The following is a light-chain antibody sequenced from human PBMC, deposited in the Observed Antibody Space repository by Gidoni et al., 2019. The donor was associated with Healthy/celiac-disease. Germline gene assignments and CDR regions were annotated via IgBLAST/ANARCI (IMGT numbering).Light chain of an antibody. Sequence: CSGSSSNIGNNAVNWYQQLPGKAPKLLIYYDDLLPSGVSDRFSGSKSGTSASLAISGLQSEDEADYYCAAWDDSLNGVIFGGGTKLTVL. CDR1: SSNIGNNA. CDR3: AAWDDSLNGVI. J-gene: IGLJ2*01. CDR2: YDD. V-gene: IGLV1-36*01.